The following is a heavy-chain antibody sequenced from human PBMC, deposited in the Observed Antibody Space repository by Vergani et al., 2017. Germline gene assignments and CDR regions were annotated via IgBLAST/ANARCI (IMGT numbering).Heavy chain of an antibody. Sequence: LVESGGGLVQPGGSLRLSCAASRFSVSSHYMTWVRQAPGKGLEWVSGISGSGGFTYYADSVKGRFTISRDNSKNTMFLQMNNLRAEDTAVYYCAKDNVPGYYDSSGYCDYWGQGTLVTVSS. CDR1: RFSVSSHY. CDR2: ISGSGGFT. D-gene: IGHD3-22*01. CDR3: AKDNVPGYYDSSGYCDY. V-gene: IGHV3-23*04. J-gene: IGHJ4*02.